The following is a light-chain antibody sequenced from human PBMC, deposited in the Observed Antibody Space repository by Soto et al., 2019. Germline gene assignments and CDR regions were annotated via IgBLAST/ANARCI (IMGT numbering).Light chain of an antibody. CDR3: CSYARGGILV. J-gene: IGLJ3*02. V-gene: IGLV2-14*03. Sequence: QSALTQAASVSGSPGQSITISCTGTSSDSGAYNYVYWHQVHPGKAPKLMIDDVTNRPSGVSTRFSGSKSSNTASLTIAGLQEEDEADYYCCSYARGGILVVGGGTKLTVL. CDR1: SSDSGAYNY. CDR2: DVT.